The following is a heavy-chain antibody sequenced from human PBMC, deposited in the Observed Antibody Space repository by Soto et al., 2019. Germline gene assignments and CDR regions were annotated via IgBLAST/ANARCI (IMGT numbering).Heavy chain of an antibody. CDR2: IYYSGST. V-gene: IGHV4-61*01. D-gene: IGHD3-10*01. CDR3: ARDRLLRFGESPVGYYYGMDV. CDR1: GGSVSSGSYY. J-gene: IGHJ6*02. Sequence: SETLSLTCTVPGGSVSSGSYYWSWIRQPPGKGLEWIGYIYYSGSTNYNPSLKSRVTISVDTSKNQFSLKLSSVTAADTAVYYCARDRLLRFGESPVGYYYGMDVWGQGTTVTVSS.